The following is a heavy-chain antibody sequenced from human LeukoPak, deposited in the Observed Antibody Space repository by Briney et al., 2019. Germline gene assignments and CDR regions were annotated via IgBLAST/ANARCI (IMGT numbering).Heavy chain of an antibody. CDR2: ISSSSSYI. D-gene: IGHD6-19*01. Sequence: KAGGSLRLSCAASGFTFSSYSMNWVRQAPGKGLEWVSSISSSSSYIYYADSVKGRFTISRDNAKNSLYLQMNSLRAEDTAVYYCARGSRAVAGKVADYWGQGTLVTVSS. CDR1: GFTFSSYS. J-gene: IGHJ4*02. V-gene: IGHV3-21*01. CDR3: ARGSRAVAGKVADY.